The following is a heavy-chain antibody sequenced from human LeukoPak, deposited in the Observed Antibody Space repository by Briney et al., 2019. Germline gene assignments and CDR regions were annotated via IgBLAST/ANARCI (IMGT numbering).Heavy chain of an antibody. D-gene: IGHD5-12*01. CDR2: ISYDGSNK. CDR1: GFTFSSYG. Sequence: GGSLRLSCAASGFTFSSYGMHWVRQAPGKGLEWVAVISYDGSNKYYADSVKGRFTTSRDNAKNSLYLQMNSLRAEDTAFYYCAINGGGDSGYGNFDYWGQGTLVTVSS. V-gene: IGHV3-30*03. CDR3: AINGGGDSGYGNFDY. J-gene: IGHJ4*02.